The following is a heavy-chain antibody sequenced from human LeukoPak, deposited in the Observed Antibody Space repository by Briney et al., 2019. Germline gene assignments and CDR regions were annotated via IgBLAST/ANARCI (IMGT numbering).Heavy chain of an antibody. D-gene: IGHD2-2*01. J-gene: IGHJ4*02. Sequence: SETLSHTCAVSGGSISSGGYSWSWIRQPPGKGLEWIGYIYHSGSTYYNPSLKSRVTISVDRSKNQFSLKLSSVTAADTAVYYCARGGPAATALDYWGQGTLVTVSS. CDR2: IYHSGST. V-gene: IGHV4-30-2*01. CDR1: GGSISSGGYS. CDR3: ARGGPAATALDY.